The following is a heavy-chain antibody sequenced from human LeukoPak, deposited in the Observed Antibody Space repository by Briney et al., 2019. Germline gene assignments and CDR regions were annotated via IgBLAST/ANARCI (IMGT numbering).Heavy chain of an antibody. D-gene: IGHD3-10*01. CDR1: GFTFGSYA. Sequence: PGGSLRLSCAASGFTFGSYAMSWVRQVQGKGLEWVSAISGSGSTTYYADSVKGRFTISRDNSKNTLYRQMNSLRAEDTAVYYCAKVTGSGIWGQGTLVIVSS. CDR2: ISGSGSTT. CDR3: AKVTGSGI. V-gene: IGHV3-23*01. J-gene: IGHJ4*02.